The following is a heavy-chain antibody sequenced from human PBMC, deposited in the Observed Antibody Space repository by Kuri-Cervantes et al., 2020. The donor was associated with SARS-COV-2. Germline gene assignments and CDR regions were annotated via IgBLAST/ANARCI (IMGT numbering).Heavy chain of an antibody. CDR1: GGSISSYY. Sequence: ETLSLTCTVSGGSISSYYWSWIRQPPGKGLVWVSRINPDGSYTNNADSVKGRFTLSRDNAKNMLFLQMNSLRAEDTAVYYGVRDGDHWNFDYWGQGTLVTVLL. CDR3: VRDGDHWNFDY. J-gene: IGHJ4*02. CDR2: INPDGSYT. V-gene: IGHV3-74*01. D-gene: IGHD1-1*01.